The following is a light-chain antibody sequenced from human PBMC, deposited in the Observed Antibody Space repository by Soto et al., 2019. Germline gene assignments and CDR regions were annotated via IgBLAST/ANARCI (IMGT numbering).Light chain of an antibody. CDR3: AAWDGSLNVVV. CDR2: DNN. J-gene: IGLJ2*01. Sequence: QSVLTQPPSASGTPGQRVTISCSGSSSNIGSNTVNWYQQLPGTAPKLLIYDNNQRPSGVPVRFSGSKSGTSASLAISGLQSEDEADYYCAAWDGSLNVVVFGGGTKLTVL. V-gene: IGLV1-44*01. CDR1: SSNIGSNT.